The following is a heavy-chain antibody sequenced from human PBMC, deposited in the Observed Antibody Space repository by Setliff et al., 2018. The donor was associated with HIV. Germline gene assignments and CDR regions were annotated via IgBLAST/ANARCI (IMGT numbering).Heavy chain of an antibody. D-gene: IGHD6-19*01. CDR3: ARSFGIALAGYFDY. J-gene: IGHJ4*02. CDR1: GGSISSTSYY. Sequence: SETLSLTCTVSGGSISSTSYYWGWIRKPTGRCLEWIGSVYYRGSTYYTPSLKSRIPISVDTSKNHSSLKLRSVTAADTAVSYCARSFGIALAGYFDYWGQVTPVTVSS. V-gene: IGHV4-39*02. CDR2: VYYRGST.